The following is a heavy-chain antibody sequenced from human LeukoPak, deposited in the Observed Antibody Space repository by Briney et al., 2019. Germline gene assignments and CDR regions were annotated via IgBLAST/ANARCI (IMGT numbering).Heavy chain of an antibody. CDR3: ARSQYELSYFDY. Sequence: GASVKVSCKSSGYTFTGYYLHWVRQAPGQGLEWMGWINPNTGGTNYEQKFQGRVTMTRDTSISTAYMELSRLRSDDPAVYYCARSQYELSYFDYWGQGTLVTVSS. J-gene: IGHJ4*02. CDR2: INPNTGGT. V-gene: IGHV1-2*02. D-gene: IGHD1-26*01. CDR1: GYTFTGYY.